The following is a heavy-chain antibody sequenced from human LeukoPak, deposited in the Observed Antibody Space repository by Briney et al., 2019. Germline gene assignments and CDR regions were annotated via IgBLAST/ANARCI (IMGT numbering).Heavy chain of an antibody. CDR1: GFTFSSYW. CDR2: IKQDGSEK. V-gene: IGHV3-7*03. Sequence: GGSLRLSRAASGFTFSSYWMSWVRQAPGKGLEWVANIKQDGSEKYYVDSVKGRFTISRDNAKNSLYLQMNSLRAEDTAVYYCARAELWSTSDFDYWGQGTLVTVSS. CDR3: ARAELWSTSDFDY. J-gene: IGHJ4*02. D-gene: IGHD5-18*01.